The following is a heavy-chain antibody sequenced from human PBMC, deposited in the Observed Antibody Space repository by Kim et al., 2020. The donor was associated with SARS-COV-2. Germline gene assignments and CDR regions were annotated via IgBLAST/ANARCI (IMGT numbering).Heavy chain of an antibody. CDR2: INSDGTIT. V-gene: IGHV3-74*01. D-gene: IGHD2-2*03. CDR3: VRVDKNLRGDVN. Sequence: GGSLRLSCAASGTTFSGYWMHWVRQAPGKGLVWVSRINSDGTITTYADSVKGRFTISRDNAENTLYLQMNSLRAEDTAVYYCVRVDKNLRGDVNWGQGNLVPVSS. J-gene: IGHJ4*02. CDR1: GTTFSGYW.